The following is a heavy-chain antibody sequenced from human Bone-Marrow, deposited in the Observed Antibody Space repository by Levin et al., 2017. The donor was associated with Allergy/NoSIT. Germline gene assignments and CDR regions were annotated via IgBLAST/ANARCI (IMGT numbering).Heavy chain of an antibody. CDR1: GFTFSTYW. V-gene: IGHV3-74*01. CDR2: INSDGSST. Sequence: GGSLRLSCVASGFTFSTYWMHWVRQAPGKGLVWVSRINSDGSSTSYADSVKGRFTISRDNAKNTLYLQMSSLRDEDTAVYYRAAPEPDYWGQGTLVTVSS. CDR3: AAPEPDY. J-gene: IGHJ4*02.